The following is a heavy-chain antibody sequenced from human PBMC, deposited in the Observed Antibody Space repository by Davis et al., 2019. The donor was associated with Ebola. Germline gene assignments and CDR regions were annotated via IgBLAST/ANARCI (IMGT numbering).Heavy chain of an antibody. J-gene: IGHJ4*02. CDR3: AREYCGGDCYPSTWDY. V-gene: IGHV4-59*02. CDR2: ISNGGRT. D-gene: IGHD2-21*02. CDR1: GGSVGSDY. Sequence: MPSETLSLTCSVSGGSVGSDYWSWIRQSPGKGLEWIAFISNGGRTIYNPSLRGRVTISIDTSKNQFSLKLSSVTAADTAVYYCAREYCGGDCYPSTWDYWGQGTLVTVSS.